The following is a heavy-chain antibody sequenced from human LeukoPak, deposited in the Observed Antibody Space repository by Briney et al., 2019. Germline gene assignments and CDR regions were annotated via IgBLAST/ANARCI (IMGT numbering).Heavy chain of an antibody. Sequence: GGSLRLSCAASGFTFSSYSMNWVRQAPGKGLEWDSSISSSSSYIYYADSVKGRFTISRDNSKSTLYLQMNSLRAEDTAIYYCAPWGHVEYWGHGSLVTVSP. CDR3: APWGHVEY. J-gene: IGHJ4*01. D-gene: IGHD7-27*01. CDR2: ISSSSSYI. CDR1: GFTFSSYS. V-gene: IGHV3-21*04.